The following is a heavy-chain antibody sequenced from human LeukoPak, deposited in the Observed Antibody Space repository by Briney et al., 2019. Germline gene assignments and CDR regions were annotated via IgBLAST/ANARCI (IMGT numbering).Heavy chain of an antibody. Sequence: GGSLRLSCAASGFTFSTYAMSWVRQAPGKGLEWVSAIRGSGGSTYYADSVKGRFTISRDSPTNTLYLQMNSLRVEDTAVYYCARDTGSGYCSGGRCRGAFDIWGQGTMVTVSS. CDR2: IRGSGGST. CDR3: ARDTGSGYCSGGRCRGAFDI. J-gene: IGHJ3*02. V-gene: IGHV3-23*01. D-gene: IGHD2-15*01. CDR1: GFTFSTYA.